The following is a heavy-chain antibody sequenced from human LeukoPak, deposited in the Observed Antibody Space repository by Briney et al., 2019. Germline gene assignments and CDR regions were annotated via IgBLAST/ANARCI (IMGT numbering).Heavy chain of an antibody. CDR2: ISYDGSNK. CDR1: GFTFSSYA. CDR3: AREAHYYGSGSYYMAFDY. V-gene: IGHV3-30*04. D-gene: IGHD3-10*01. Sequence: PGRSLRPSCAASGFTFSSYAMHWVRQAPGKGLEWVAVISYDGSNKYYADSVKGRFTISRDNSKNTLYLQMNSLRAEDTAVYYCAREAHYYGSGSYYMAFDYWGQGTLVTVSS. J-gene: IGHJ4*02.